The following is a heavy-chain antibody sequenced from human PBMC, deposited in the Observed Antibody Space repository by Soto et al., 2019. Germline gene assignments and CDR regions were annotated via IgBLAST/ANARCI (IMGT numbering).Heavy chain of an antibody. CDR3: ARMATIPHYYYGMDV. Sequence: PGGSLRLSCAASGFTFSSYAMHWVRQAPGKGLEWVAVISYDGSNKYYADSVKGRFTISRDNSKNTLYLQMNSLRAEDTAVYYCARMATIPHYYYGMDVWGQGTTVTVS. CDR1: GFTFSSYA. CDR2: ISYDGSNK. J-gene: IGHJ6*02. D-gene: IGHD5-12*01. V-gene: IGHV3-30-3*01.